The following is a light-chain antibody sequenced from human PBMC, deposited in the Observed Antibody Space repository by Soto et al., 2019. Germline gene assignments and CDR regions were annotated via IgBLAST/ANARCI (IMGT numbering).Light chain of an antibody. CDR1: QSVSSNY. Sequence: EIVLTQSPGTLSLSPGERAALSCRASQSVSSNYLAWYQQKPGQPPKLLIYAASSRATGIPARFSGSGSGIDFTLAINTLEPEDFAVYYCVLYRASSWAFGQGTKVDIK. CDR2: AAS. CDR3: VLYRASSWA. V-gene: IGKV3-20*01. J-gene: IGKJ1*01.